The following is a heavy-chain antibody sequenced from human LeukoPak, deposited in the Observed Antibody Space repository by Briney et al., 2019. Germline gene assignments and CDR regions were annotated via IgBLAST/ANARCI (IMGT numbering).Heavy chain of an antibody. V-gene: IGHV4-61*02. D-gene: IGHD3-3*01. J-gene: IGHJ4*02. CDR2: IYTSGST. CDR3: ARSQVRTIFGVGPLDY. Sequence: SETLSLTCTVSGGSISSGSYYWSWIRQPAGKGLEWIGRIYTSGSTNYNPSLKSRVTISVDTSKNQFSLKLSSVTAADTAVYYCARSQVRTIFGVGPLDYWGQGTLVTVSS. CDR1: GGSISSGSYY.